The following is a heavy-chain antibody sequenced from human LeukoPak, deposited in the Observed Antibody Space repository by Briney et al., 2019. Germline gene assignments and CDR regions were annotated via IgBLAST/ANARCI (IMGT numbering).Heavy chain of an antibody. Sequence: SETLSLTCSVSDDSISSTIYYWGWFRQPPGKGLEWIGHIYYSGSTLYNTSLKSRVTMSIDTSKKQVSLKLSSVTAADTAVYYCASTILDYYYYGMDVWGQGTTVTVSS. CDR3: ASTILDYYYYGMDV. CDR2: IYYSGST. V-gene: IGHV4-39*01. CDR1: DDSISSTIYY. D-gene: IGHD5/OR15-5a*01. J-gene: IGHJ6*02.